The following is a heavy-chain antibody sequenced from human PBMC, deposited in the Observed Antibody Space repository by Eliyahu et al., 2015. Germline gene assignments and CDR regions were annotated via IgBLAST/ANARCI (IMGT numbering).Heavy chain of an antibody. D-gene: IGHD4/OR15-4a*01. CDR3: AKDEDYGARGGFDI. CDR2: ISWNSGSI. CDR1: GFTFDDXA. V-gene: IGHV3-9*01. J-gene: IGHJ3*02. Sequence: EVQLVXSGGGLVQPGRSLRLSCAASGFTFDDXAIALVRQAPGKGLEWVSGISWNSGSIGYADSVKGRFTISRDNAKNSLYLQMNSLRAEDTALYYCAKDEDYGARGGFDIWGQGTMVTVSS.